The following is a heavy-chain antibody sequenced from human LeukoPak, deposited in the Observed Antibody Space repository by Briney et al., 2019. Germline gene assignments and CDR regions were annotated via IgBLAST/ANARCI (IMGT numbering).Heavy chain of an antibody. J-gene: IGHJ4*02. V-gene: IGHV4-4*09. Sequence: SETLSLTCTVSGGSISSYYWSWIRQPPGKGLEWIGYIYTIGSTNYNPSLKSRVTMSVDTSKNQFSLKLSSVTAADTAVYYCARDAEVGYYLDYWGQGTLVTVSS. CDR3: ARDAEVGYYLDY. CDR1: GGSISSYY. D-gene: IGHD3-16*01. CDR2: IYTIGST.